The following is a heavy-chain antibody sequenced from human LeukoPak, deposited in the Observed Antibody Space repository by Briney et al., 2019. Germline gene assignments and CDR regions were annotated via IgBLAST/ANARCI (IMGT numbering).Heavy chain of an antibody. J-gene: IGHJ4*02. V-gene: IGHV1-3*01. CDR2: INAGNGNT. D-gene: IGHD2-8*01. CDR1: GYTFTSYA. Sequence: AASVKVSCKASGYTFTSYAMHWVRQAPGQRLEWMGWINAGNGNTKYSQKFQGRVTITRDTSADTAYMELSSLRSEDTAVYYCARLKYCTNGVYYAGFDYWGQGTLVTVSS. CDR3: ARLKYCTNGVYYAGFDY.